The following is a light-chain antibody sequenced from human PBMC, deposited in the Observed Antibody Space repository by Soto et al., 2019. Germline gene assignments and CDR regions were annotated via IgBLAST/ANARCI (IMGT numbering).Light chain of an antibody. CDR3: LQDYNYPRT. CDR2: AAS. J-gene: IGKJ1*01. V-gene: IGKV1-6*01. CDR1: QVIRND. Sequence: AIQMTQSPSSLSASVGDRDTITCRASQVIRNDLGWYQQKPGKAPKLLIYAASSLHSGVPSRFSGSGSDTDFTLTISSLQPEDFATYYCLQDYNYPRTFGQGTKVDIK.